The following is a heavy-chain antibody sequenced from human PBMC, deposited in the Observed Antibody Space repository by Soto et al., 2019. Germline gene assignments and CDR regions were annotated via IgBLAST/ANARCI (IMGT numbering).Heavy chain of an antibody. Sequence: SETLSLTCAVSSGSISSSNWWSWVRQPPGKGLEWIGEIYHSGSTNYNPSLKSRVTISVDKSKNQFSLKLSSVTAADTAVYYCARDRRITIFGVVRTHNWSDPWGQGTLVTVSS. CDR2: IYHSGST. CDR3: ARDRRITIFGVVRTHNWSDP. D-gene: IGHD3-3*01. J-gene: IGHJ5*02. V-gene: IGHV4-4*02. CDR1: SGSISSSNW.